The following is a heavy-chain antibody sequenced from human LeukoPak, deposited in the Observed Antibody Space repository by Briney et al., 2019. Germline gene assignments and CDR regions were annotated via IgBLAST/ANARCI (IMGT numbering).Heavy chain of an antibody. V-gene: IGHV3-30*02. J-gene: IGHJ4*02. Sequence: GSLRLSCAASGFTFSSYGMHWVRQAPGKGLEWVAFIRYDGSNKYYADSVKGRFTISRDNSKNTLYLQMHSLRAEDTAVYYCAKVGIYVWGSYRLRHPRFDYWGQGTLVTVSS. CDR3: AKVGIYVWGSYRLRHPRFDY. CDR2: IRYDGSNK. D-gene: IGHD3-16*02. CDR1: GFTFSSYG.